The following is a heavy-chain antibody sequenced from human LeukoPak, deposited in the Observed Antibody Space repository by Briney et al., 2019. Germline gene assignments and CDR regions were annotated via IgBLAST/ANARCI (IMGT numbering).Heavy chain of an antibody. CDR3: ARRAVAENYFDY. J-gene: IGHJ4*02. CDR2: IYSSGST. CDR1: GGSITSYY. V-gene: IGHV4-59*08. Sequence: SETLSLTCTVSGGSITSYYWSWIRQPPGKGLEWLGYIYSSGSTTYNPSLKSRVTISVDTSKNQFSLKLTSVTAADTAVYYCARRAVAENYFDYWGQGTLVTDSS. D-gene: IGHD6-19*01.